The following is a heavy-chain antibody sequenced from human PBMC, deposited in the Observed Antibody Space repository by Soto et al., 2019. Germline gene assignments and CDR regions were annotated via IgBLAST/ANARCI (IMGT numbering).Heavy chain of an antibody. J-gene: IGHJ1*01. CDR2: IWYDGSNK. D-gene: IGHD6-19*01. V-gene: IGHV3-33*01. CDR1: GFTFSSYG. Sequence: GGSLRLSCAASGFTFSSYGMHWVRQAPGKGLEWVAVIWYDGSNKYYADSVKGRFTISRDNSKNTLCLQMNSLRAEDTAVYYCARGRQWLVGNAEYFQHWGQGTLVTVSS. CDR3: ARGRQWLVGNAEYFQH.